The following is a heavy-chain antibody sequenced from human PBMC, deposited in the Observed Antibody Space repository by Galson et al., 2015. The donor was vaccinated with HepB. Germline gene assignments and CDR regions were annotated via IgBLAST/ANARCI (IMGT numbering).Heavy chain of an antibody. J-gene: IGHJ3*02. CDR3: AKTGDSDPGDVFVI. V-gene: IGHV3-23*01. Sequence: SLRLSCAASGFTFXXXXXNWXXXXPXXGLXXXSGISXXXXXTYXXDSVKGRFTISRDNSXNTLYLQMNSLRAEDTAVYYCAKTGDSDPGDVFVIWGQGTMVTVSS. D-gene: IGHD7-27*01. CDR2: ISXXXXXT. CDR1: GFTFXXXX.